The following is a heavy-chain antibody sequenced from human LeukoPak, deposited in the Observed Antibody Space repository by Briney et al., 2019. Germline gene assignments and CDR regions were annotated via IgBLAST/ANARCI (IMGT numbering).Heavy chain of an antibody. D-gene: IGHD4-17*01. Sequence: NSSETLSLTCAVYGGSFSGYYWSWVRQAPGKGLEWVGRIKSKTDGGTTDYAAPVKGRFTISRDDSKNTLYLQMNSLKTEDTAVYYCTTDGPYMTTRAYFDYWGQGTLVTVSS. V-gene: IGHV3-15*01. J-gene: IGHJ4*02. CDR2: IKSKTDGGTT. CDR3: TTDGPYMTTRAYFDY. CDR1: GGSFSGYY.